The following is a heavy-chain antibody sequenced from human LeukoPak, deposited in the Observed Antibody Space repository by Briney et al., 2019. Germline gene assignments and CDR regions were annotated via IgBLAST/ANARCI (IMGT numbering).Heavy chain of an antibody. Sequence: GGSLRLSCAASGFTFSTYWMTWVRQAPGKGLEWVANIKGDGTKKNYVDSVEGRFTISRDNAKNSLYLQMNSLRAEDTAVYYCATYSSLNRREFQYWGQGTLLTVSS. CDR1: GFTFSTYW. J-gene: IGHJ1*01. D-gene: IGHD3-22*01. V-gene: IGHV3-7*01. CDR3: ATYSSLNRREFQY. CDR2: IKGDGTKK.